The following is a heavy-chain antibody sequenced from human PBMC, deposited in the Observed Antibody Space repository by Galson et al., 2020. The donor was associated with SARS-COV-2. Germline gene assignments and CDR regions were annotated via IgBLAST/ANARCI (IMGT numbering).Heavy chain of an antibody. CDR2: IGTAGDT. CDR3: ARGISAFDI. V-gene: IGHV3-13*01. Sequence: GESLKISCAASGFTFSSYDMHWVRQATGKGLEWVSAIGTAGDTYYPGSVKGRFTISRENAKNSLYLQMNSLRAGDTAVYYCARGISAFDIWGQGTMVTVSS. J-gene: IGHJ3*02. CDR1: GFTFSSYD.